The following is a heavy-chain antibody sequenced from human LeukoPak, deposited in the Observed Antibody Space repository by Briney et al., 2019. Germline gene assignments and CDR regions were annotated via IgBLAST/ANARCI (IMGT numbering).Heavy chain of an antibody. CDR3: ARVLGAHRYGSIDH. CDR1: GYTFTTYY. Sequence: GASVKVSCKASGYTFTTYYMHRVRQAPGQGLEWMGIINPSSGSTSYAQKFQGRVTMTRDTSTSTVYMELSSLRSEDTAIYYCARVLGAHRYGSIDHWGQGTLVTVSS. V-gene: IGHV1-46*01. D-gene: IGHD5-18*01. CDR2: INPSSGST. J-gene: IGHJ4*02.